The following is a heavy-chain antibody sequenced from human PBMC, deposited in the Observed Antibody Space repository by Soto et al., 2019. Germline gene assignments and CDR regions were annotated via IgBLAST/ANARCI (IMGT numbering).Heavy chain of an antibody. CDR1: GFTFSSYA. CDR3: ARDRLRWAVEMGFDY. D-gene: IGHD6-19*01. J-gene: IGHJ4*02. V-gene: IGHV3-30-3*01. CDR2: ISYDGSNK. Sequence: QVQLVESGGGVVQPGRSLRLSCAASGFTFSSYAMHWVRQAPGKGLEWVAVISYDGSNKYYADSVKGRFTISRDNSKNTLYLQMNSLRAEDTAVYYCARDRLRWAVEMGFDYWGQGTLVTVSS.